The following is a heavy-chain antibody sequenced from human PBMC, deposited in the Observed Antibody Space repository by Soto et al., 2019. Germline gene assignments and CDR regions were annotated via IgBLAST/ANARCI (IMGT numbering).Heavy chain of an antibody. CDR1: GYSIRSGYY. V-gene: IGHV4-38-2*02. CDR2: IYHSGRA. Sequence: SETLSLTCAVSGYSIRSGYYWGWIRQAPGKGLEWIGSIYHSGRAYYNPSLKSRVTISVDTSKNQFSLKLSSVTAADTAVYYRARDELVYYFDFWGQGTLVTVSS. CDR3: ARDELVYYFDF. J-gene: IGHJ4*02. D-gene: IGHD1-7*01.